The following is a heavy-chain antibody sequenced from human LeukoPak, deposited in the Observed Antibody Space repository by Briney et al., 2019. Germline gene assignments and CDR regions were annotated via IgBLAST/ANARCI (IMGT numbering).Heavy chain of an antibody. D-gene: IGHD6-13*01. V-gene: IGHV4-59*01. CDR3: ARGIAAAGNLPTYYYYYYMDV. J-gene: IGHJ6*03. CDR1: GGSISSYY. CDR2: IYYSGST. Sequence: PSETLSLTCTVSGGSISSYYWSWIRQPPGKGLEWIGYIYYSGSTNYNPSLKSRVTISVDTSKNQFSLKLSSVTAADTAVYYCARGIAAAGNLPTYYYYYYMDVWGKGTTVTISS.